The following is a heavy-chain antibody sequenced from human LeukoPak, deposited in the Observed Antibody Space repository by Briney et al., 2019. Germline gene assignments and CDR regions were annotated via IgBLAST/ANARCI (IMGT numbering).Heavy chain of an antibody. CDR3: AKRMSRGAVAALFDY. V-gene: IGHV3-23*01. Sequence: GGSLRLSCAASGFTFSSYAMSWVRQAPGKGLEWVSAISGSGGSTYYADSVKGRFTISRDNSKNTLYLQMNSLRAEDTAAYYCAKRMSRGAVAALFDYWGQGTLVTVSS. J-gene: IGHJ4*02. CDR2: ISGSGGST. D-gene: IGHD6-19*01. CDR1: GFTFSSYA.